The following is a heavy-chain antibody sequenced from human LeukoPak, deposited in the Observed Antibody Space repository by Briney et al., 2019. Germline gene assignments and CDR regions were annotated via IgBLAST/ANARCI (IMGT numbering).Heavy chain of an antibody. Sequence: TGRSLRLSCAASGFNFSTNGMHWVRQAPGKGLEWVALIWFDGSNKHYADSVKGRFTVSRDNAKNTLYLQMNSLRAEDTAVYYCASGYSSSWQNWFDSWGQGTLVTVSS. CDR2: IWFDGSNK. CDR1: GFNFSTNG. CDR3: ASGYSSSWQNWFDS. D-gene: IGHD6-13*01. J-gene: IGHJ5*01. V-gene: IGHV3-33*03.